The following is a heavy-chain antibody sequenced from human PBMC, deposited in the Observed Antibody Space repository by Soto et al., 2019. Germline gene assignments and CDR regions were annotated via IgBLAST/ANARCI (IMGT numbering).Heavy chain of an antibody. D-gene: IGHD3-3*02. Sequence: PSETLSLTCAVSGDSISSSSYYWAWIRQPPGKGLEWIGSIHYRANSYYSPSLKSRITISVDTSKNQISLRLNSVTAADTAVYYCARPLQLAVSGFDPGGQGTLVTVSS. V-gene: IGHV4-39*01. CDR1: GDSISSSSYY. CDR2: IHYRANS. J-gene: IGHJ5*02. CDR3: ARPLQLAVSGFDP.